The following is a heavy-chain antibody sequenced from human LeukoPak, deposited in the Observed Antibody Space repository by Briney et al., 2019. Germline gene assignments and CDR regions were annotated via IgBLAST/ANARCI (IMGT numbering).Heavy chain of an antibody. J-gene: IGHJ3*02. Sequence: PGGSLRLSCAASGFTFSSYAMHWVRQAPGKGLEWVAVISYDGSNKYYADSVKGRFTISRDNSKNTLYLQMNSLRAEDTAVYYCAKITGGMVRGVIIDAFDIWGQGTMVTVSS. CDR1: GFTFSSYA. V-gene: IGHV3-30*04. CDR3: AKITGGMVRGVIIDAFDI. D-gene: IGHD3-10*01. CDR2: ISYDGSNK.